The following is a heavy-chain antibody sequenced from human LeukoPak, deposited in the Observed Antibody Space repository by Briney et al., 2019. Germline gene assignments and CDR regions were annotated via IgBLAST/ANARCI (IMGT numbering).Heavy chain of an antibody. J-gene: IGHJ3*02. Sequence: SETLSLTCTVSGGSSSSSSYYWGWIRQPPGKGLEWIGSIYYSGSTYYNPSLKSRVTISVDTSKNQFSLKLSSVTAADTAVYYCARHRMYYYDSSGRGVADAFDIWGQGTMVTVSS. CDR3: ARHRMYYYDSSGRGVADAFDI. D-gene: IGHD3-22*01. CDR1: GGSSSSSSYY. CDR2: IYYSGST. V-gene: IGHV4-39*01.